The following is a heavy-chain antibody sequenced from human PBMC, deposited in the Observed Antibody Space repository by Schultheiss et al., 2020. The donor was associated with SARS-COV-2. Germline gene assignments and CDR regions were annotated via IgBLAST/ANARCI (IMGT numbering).Heavy chain of an antibody. CDR3: ARDPGDAVAGNFDY. V-gene: IGHV1-18*01. CDR1: GGTFSSYA. Sequence: ASVKVSCKASGGTFSSYAISWVRQAPGQGLEWMGRIIPNSGGTNYAQKLQGRVTMTTDTSTSTAYMELRSLRSDDTAVYYCARDPGDAVAGNFDYWGQGTLVTVSS. CDR2: IIPNSGGT. J-gene: IGHJ4*02. D-gene: IGHD6-19*01.